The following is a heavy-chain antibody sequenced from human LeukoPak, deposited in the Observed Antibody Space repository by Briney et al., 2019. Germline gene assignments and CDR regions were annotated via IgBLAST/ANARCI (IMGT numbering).Heavy chain of an antibody. Sequence: GGSLRLSCAASGFTFSSYALHRVRQSPGKGLEWVAVISYDDGSNKYYADSVKGRFTISRDNSKNTLYLQMNSLRTEDTAIYYCARESGGNTPYYFDYWGQGTLVTVSS. CDR1: GFTFSSYA. D-gene: IGHD2-2*02. J-gene: IGHJ4*02. V-gene: IGHV3-30*04. CDR3: ARESGGNTPYYFDY. CDR2: ISYDDGSNK.